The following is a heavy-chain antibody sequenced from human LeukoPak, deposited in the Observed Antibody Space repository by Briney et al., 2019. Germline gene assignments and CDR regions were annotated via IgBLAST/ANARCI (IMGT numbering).Heavy chain of an antibody. CDR2: INPRSGDT. V-gene: IGHV1-2*02. D-gene: IGHD4-17*01. CDR1: GFIFTDYH. Sequence: RRASMKVSCKSSGFIFTDYHLHWLRQAPGQGLEWMGWINPRSGDTTYAQKFLGRVTMTRDTSTNTAYMELSSLRSDDTAVYYCATRVAGDEPLDYWGQGTLVTVSS. CDR3: ATRVAGDEPLDY. J-gene: IGHJ4*02.